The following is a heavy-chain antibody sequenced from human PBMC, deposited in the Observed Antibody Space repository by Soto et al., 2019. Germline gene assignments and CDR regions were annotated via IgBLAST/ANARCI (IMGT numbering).Heavy chain of an antibody. CDR1: GFTFSSYW. CDR3: GSLVTGKQSEVEYFQH. CDR2: IKQDGSEK. Sequence: EVQLVESGGGLVQPGGSLRLSCAASGFTFSSYWMSWVRQAPGKGLEWGANIKQDGSEKYYVDSGKGRFTISRDNAKNSQYLQTNRLRAEDTAVYYCGSLVTGKQSEVEYFQHWGQGTLVTVSS. V-gene: IGHV3-7*03. J-gene: IGHJ1*01. D-gene: IGHD2-21*02.